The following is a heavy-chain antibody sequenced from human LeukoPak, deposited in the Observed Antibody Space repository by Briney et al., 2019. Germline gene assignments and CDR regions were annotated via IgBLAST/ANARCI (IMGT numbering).Heavy chain of an antibody. CDR1: GFIFTSYS. Sequence: PGGSLRLSCAASGFIFTSYSMNWVRQAPGKGLEWVSYISSSSSTIYYADSVKGRFTISRDNSKNTLYLQMNSLRAEDTAVYYCAKDRGACSSTSCYLFRVYYYGMDVWGQGTTVTVSS. D-gene: IGHD2-2*01. CDR2: ISSSSSTI. J-gene: IGHJ6*02. V-gene: IGHV3-48*01. CDR3: AKDRGACSSTSCYLFRVYYYGMDV.